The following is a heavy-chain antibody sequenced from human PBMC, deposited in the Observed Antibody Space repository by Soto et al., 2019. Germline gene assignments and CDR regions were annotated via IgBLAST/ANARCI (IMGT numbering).Heavy chain of an antibody. CDR1: GYTFTSYG. Sequence: ASVKVSCKASGYTFTSYGISWVRQAPGQGLEWMGWISAYNGNTNYAQKLQGRVTMTTDTSTSTAYMELRSLRSDDTAVYYCARDEYYDSSGYSSGAFDIWGQGTMVIASS. CDR3: ARDEYYDSSGYSSGAFDI. J-gene: IGHJ3*02. CDR2: ISAYNGNT. V-gene: IGHV1-18*01. D-gene: IGHD3-22*01.